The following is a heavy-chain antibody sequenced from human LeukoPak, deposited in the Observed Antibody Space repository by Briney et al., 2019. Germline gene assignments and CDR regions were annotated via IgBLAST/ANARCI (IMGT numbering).Heavy chain of an antibody. D-gene: IGHD3-9*01. CDR1: GFTFSSYA. J-gene: IGHJ4*02. Sequence: GGSLRLSSAASGFTFSSYAMSWVRQAPRKGLELVSVVSGSGSSTDYADSVKGRFTISRDNSKNTLYLQMSGLSAEDTAVYYCAKMNVLTGYYTPNFDFWGQGTLVTVSS. CDR3: AKMNVLTGYYTPNFDF. CDR2: VSGSGSST. V-gene: IGHV3-23*01.